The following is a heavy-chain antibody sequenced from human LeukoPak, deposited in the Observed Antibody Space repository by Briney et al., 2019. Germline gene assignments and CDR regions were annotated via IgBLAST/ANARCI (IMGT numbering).Heavy chain of an antibody. CDR1: GGSINSYY. Sequence: TSETLSLTRTVSGGSINSYYWSWIRQPAGNGLEWIGRIYSSGSTNYNPSLKSRVSMSVDTSKNQFSLKLTSVTAADTAVYYCARGGKATVVTMWGQGILVTVSS. CDR2: IYSSGST. CDR3: ARGGKATVVTM. D-gene: IGHD4-23*01. V-gene: IGHV4-4*07. J-gene: IGHJ4*02.